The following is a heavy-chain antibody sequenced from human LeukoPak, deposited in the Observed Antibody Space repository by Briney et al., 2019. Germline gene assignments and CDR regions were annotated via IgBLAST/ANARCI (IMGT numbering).Heavy chain of an antibody. V-gene: IGHV4-31*03. CDR2: IYYSGST. CDR1: GDSISSGGYY. Sequence: SQTLSLTCTVSGDSISSGGYYWSWIRQHPGKGLEWIGYIYYSGSTYYNPSLKSRVTISVDTSKNQFSLKLSSVTAADTAVYYCARGNIVVVPAQYYWFDPWGQGTLVTVSS. CDR3: ARGNIVVVPAQYYWFDP. D-gene: IGHD2-2*01. J-gene: IGHJ5*02.